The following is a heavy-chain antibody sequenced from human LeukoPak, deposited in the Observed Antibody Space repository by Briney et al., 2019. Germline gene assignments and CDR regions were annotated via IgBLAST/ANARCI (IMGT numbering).Heavy chain of an antibody. CDR1: GGSLSGFY. D-gene: IGHD1-1*01. CDR2: IYNSGST. CDR3: ARASPNWKPADY. V-gene: IGHV4-59*08. Sequence: SETLSLTWTVSGGSLSGFYGSWIRQPPGKGLEWIGYIYNSGSTDYNPSLKSRVTISEDTSNNQFSLKLNFVTAADTAVYYCARASPNWKPADYWGQGTLVTVSS. J-gene: IGHJ4*02.